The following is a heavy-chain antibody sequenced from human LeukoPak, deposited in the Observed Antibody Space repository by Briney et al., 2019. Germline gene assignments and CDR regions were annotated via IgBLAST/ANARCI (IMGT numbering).Heavy chain of an antibody. Sequence: PSETLSLTCTVSGGSISSGSYYWSWIRQPAGKGLEWIGRIYTSGSTNYNPSLKSRVTISVDTSRNQFSLKLTSVTAADTAVYYCARTATYSSTWYPTYYYYYGMDVWGQGTTVAVSS. J-gene: IGHJ6*02. V-gene: IGHV4-61*02. D-gene: IGHD6-13*01. CDR2: IYTSGST. CDR1: GGSISSGSYY. CDR3: ARTATYSSTWYPTYYYYYGMDV.